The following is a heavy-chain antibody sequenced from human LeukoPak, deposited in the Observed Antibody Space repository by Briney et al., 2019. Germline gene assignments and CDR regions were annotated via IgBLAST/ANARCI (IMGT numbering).Heavy chain of an antibody. CDR2: ISYDGSNK. CDR1: EFTFSSYW. D-gene: IGHD6-19*01. CDR3: ARVGSSGWYPRRLYGMDV. V-gene: IGHV3-30*03. Sequence: GGSLRLSCAASEFTFSSYWMSWVRQAPGKGLEWVAVISYDGSNKYYADSVKGRFTISRDNSKNTLYLQMNSLRAEDTAVYYCARVGSSGWYPRRLYGMDVWGQGTTVTVFS. J-gene: IGHJ6*02.